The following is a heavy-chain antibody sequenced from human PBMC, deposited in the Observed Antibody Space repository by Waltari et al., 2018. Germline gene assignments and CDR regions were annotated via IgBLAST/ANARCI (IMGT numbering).Heavy chain of an antibody. J-gene: IGHJ5*02. CDR2: IYYSGST. V-gene: IGHV4-39*07. Sequence: QLQLQESGPGLVKPSETLSLTCTVSGGSISSSSYYWGWIRQPPGKGLEWIGSIYYSGSTDYNPSLKSRVTISVDTSKNQFSLKLSSVTAADTAVYYCARDRDCSSTSCYGRFEAWGQGTLVTVSS. D-gene: IGHD2-2*01. CDR3: ARDRDCSSTSCYGRFEA. CDR1: GGSISSSSYY.